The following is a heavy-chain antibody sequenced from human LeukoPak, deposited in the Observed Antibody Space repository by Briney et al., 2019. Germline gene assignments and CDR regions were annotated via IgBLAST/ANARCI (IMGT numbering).Heavy chain of an antibody. V-gene: IGHV4-39*01. CDR3: GRLHYSSWSFDY. CDR1: GGSISSSSYY. CDR2: IYYSGST. D-gene: IGHD6-6*01. J-gene: IGHJ4*02. Sequence: KPSETLSLTCTVSGGSISSSSYYWGWIRQPPGKGLEWIGSIYYSGSTYYNPSLKSRITISVDTSKNQFSLKLSPVTAADTALYYCGRLHYSSWSFDYWGQGTLVTVSS.